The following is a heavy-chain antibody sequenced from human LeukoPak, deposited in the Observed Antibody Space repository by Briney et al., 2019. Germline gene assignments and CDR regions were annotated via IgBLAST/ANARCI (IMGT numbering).Heavy chain of an antibody. V-gene: IGHV3-7*03. CDR3: ARPPSTSYYDFWSGYYSGAFDI. CDR2: IKQDGSEK. D-gene: IGHD3-3*01. J-gene: IGHJ3*02. Sequence: GGSLRLSCAASGFTFSSYWMSWVRQAPRKGLEWVANIKQDGSEKYYVDSVKGRFTISRDNAKNSLYLQMNSLRAEDTAVYYCARPPSTSYYDFWSGYYSGAFDIWGQGTMVTVSS. CDR1: GFTFSSYW.